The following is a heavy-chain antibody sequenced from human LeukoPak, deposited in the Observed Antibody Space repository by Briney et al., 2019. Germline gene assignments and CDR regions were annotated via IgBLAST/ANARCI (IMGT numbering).Heavy chain of an antibody. D-gene: IGHD1-26*01. CDR1: GFKFSDYH. Sequence: PGGSLRLSCAASGFKFSDYHMNWIRQAPGKGLEWISYISSRGTVTYYADSVQGRFTISRDSAENSWYLQMSVLKAEDTAVYYCSGRGAGPYYFEYWGQGTLVTVSS. V-gene: IGHV3-11*01. CDR2: ISSRGTVT. CDR3: SGRGAGPYYFEY. J-gene: IGHJ4*01.